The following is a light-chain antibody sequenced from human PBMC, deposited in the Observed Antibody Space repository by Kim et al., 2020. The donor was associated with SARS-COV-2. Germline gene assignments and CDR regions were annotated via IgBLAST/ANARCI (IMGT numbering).Light chain of an antibody. CDR2: YDD. J-gene: IGLJ3*02. CDR3: AAWDDRLNGPV. V-gene: IGLV1-36*01. Sequence: QSVLTQPPSVSEAPRQRVTISCSGSSSNIGNNAVNWYQQLPGKAPKLLIYYDDLLPSGVSDRFSGSKSGTSASLAISGLQSEDEADYYCAAWDDRLNGPVFGGGPQLTVL. CDR1: SSNIGNNA.